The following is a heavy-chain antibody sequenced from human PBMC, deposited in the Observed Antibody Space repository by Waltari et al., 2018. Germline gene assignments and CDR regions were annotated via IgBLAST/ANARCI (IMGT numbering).Heavy chain of an antibody. D-gene: IGHD2-2*01. V-gene: IGHV4-30-4*01. CDR2: IYYTGSP. J-gene: IGHJ5*02. Sequence: QLQLQESGPALVKPSHTLSLPCTVTGGSINPVDYSWSRVRQSPGKGLEWIGYIYYTGSPYYNPSLKSRVTFSIDTTKNQFSLRLTSVTAADTALYFCARTSDQGWFDPWGQGARVTVSS. CDR3: ARTSDQGWFDP. CDR1: GGSINPVDYS.